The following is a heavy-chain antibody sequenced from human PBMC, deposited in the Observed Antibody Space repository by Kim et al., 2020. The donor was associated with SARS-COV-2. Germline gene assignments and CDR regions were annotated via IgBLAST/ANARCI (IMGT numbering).Heavy chain of an antibody. CDR3: ARGVDYDYVWGSYRYVYFDY. CDR1: GFTFSSYS. D-gene: IGHD3-16*02. V-gene: IGHV3-21*01. Sequence: GGSLRLSCAASGFTFSSYSMNWVRQAPGKGLEWVSSISSSSSYIYYADSVKGRFTISRDNAKNSLYLQMNSLRAEDTAVYYCARGVDYDYVWGSYRYVYFDYWGQGTLVTVSS. J-gene: IGHJ4*02. CDR2: ISSSSSYI.